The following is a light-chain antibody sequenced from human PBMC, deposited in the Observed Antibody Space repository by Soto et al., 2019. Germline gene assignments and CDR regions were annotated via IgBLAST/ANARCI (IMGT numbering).Light chain of an antibody. CDR2: DVN. CDR3: SSYTRSTIYV. CDR1: SSDVGGYNH. Sequence: QSVLTQPASVSGSPGQSITISCTGTSSDVGGYNHVSWYQHYPGKAPKLIIYDVNNRPSGVSNRFSGSKSGNTASLTISGLQAEDEADYFCSSYTRSTIYVFGTGTKVTVL. J-gene: IGLJ1*01. V-gene: IGLV2-14*03.